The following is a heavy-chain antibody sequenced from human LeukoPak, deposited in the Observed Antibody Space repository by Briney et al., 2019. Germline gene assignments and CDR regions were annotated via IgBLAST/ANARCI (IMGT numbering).Heavy chain of an antibody. J-gene: IGHJ4*02. CDR1: GFTFDDYG. D-gene: IGHD3-22*01. V-gene: IGHV3-74*01. CDR2: INTDGSST. CDR3: ARVLDYYDSSGLGY. Sequence: GGPLRLSCAASGFTFDDYGMSWVRQAPGKGLVWVSRINTDGSSTSYADSVKGRFTISRDNAKNTLYLQMNSLRAEDTAVYYCARVLDYYDSSGLGYWGQGTLVTVSS.